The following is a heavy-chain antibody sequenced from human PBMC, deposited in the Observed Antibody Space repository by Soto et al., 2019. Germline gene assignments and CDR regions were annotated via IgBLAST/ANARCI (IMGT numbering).Heavy chain of an antibody. D-gene: IGHD6-19*01. Sequence: QVQLVESGGGVVQPGRSLRLSCAASGFPFSSYAMHWVRQAPGKGLEWVAVMLHDGNSHYYAGSVRGRFTISRDSSKNTLYLQMNNLRPEDTALYFCARDLGTAVAGDFDYWGQGTLVTVSS. CDR1: GFPFSSYA. V-gene: IGHV3-30-3*01. CDR2: MLHDGNSH. J-gene: IGHJ4*02. CDR3: ARDLGTAVAGDFDY.